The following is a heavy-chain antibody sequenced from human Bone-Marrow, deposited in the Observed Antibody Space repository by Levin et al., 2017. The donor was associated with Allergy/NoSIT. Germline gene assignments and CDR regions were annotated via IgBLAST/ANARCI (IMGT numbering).Heavy chain of an antibody. V-gene: IGHV3-23*01. D-gene: IGHD2-2*01. J-gene: IGHJ4*01. CDR3: AKGRQYSTSYFDD. CDR1: GVTFSNYA. CDR2: ISGSGGRT. Sequence: GESLKISCIVSGVTFSNYAMNWVRQTPGKGLEWVSGISGSGGRTDYAHSVRGRFTISRDNSNNTLFLQINSLRAEDTAVYYCAKGRQYSTSYFDDWGQGILVTVSS.